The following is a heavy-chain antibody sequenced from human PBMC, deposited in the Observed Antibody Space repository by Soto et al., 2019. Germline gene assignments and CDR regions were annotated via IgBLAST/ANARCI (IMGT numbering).Heavy chain of an antibody. J-gene: IGHJ6*03. D-gene: IGHD5-12*01. CDR2: INAGNGNT. V-gene: IGHV1-3*01. Sequence: GASVKVSCKASGYTFTSYAMHWVRQAPGQRLEWMGWINAGNGNTKYSQKFQGRVTITRDTSASTAYMELRSLRSDDTAVYYCARVLYSGYDFGSLYYMDVWGKGTTVTVSS. CDR3: ARVLYSGYDFGSLYYMDV. CDR1: GYTFTSYA.